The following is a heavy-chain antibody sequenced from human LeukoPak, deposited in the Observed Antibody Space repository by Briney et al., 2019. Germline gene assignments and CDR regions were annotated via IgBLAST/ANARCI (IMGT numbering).Heavy chain of an antibody. Sequence: ASVKVSCKASGYTFTGYYMHWVRQAPGQGLEWMGWLNPNSGGTNYAQKFQGRVTMTRDTSISTAYMELSRLRSDDTAVYYCARDQRLSGSYYWFDPWGQGTLVTVSS. CDR3: ARDQRLSGSYYWFDP. V-gene: IGHV1-2*02. CDR2: LNPNSGGT. J-gene: IGHJ5*02. CDR1: GYTFTGYY. D-gene: IGHD1-26*01.